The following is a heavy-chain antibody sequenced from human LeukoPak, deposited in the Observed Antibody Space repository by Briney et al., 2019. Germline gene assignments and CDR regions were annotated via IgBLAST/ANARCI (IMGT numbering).Heavy chain of an antibody. CDR3: AERYCSSTSCYRDRYYMDV. J-gene: IGHJ6*03. CDR2: ISGSGGST. CDR1: GFTFSSYG. Sequence: GGTLRLSCAASGFTFSSYGMSWVRQAPGKGLEWVSAISGSGGSTYYADSVKGRFTISRDSSKNTLYLQMNSLRAEDTAVYYCAERYCSSTSCYRDRYYMDVWGKGTTVTISS. V-gene: IGHV3-23*01. D-gene: IGHD2-2*01.